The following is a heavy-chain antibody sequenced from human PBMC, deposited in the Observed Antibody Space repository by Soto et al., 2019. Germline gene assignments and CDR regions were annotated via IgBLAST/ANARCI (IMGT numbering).Heavy chain of an antibody. J-gene: IGHJ1*01. V-gene: IGHV4-31*03. CDR2: IYYSGST. CDR3: ATSSVAGAGYFQH. Sequence: QVQLQESGPGLVKPSQTLSLTCTVSGGSVSGGVYYWNWIRQHPEKGLEWIGYIYYSGSTYYNPSLRSRVTMSADTSKNQFSLKLSSVTVADTAVYYCATSSVAGAGYFQHWGQGTQVIVSS. D-gene: IGHD6-19*01. CDR1: GGSVSGGVYY.